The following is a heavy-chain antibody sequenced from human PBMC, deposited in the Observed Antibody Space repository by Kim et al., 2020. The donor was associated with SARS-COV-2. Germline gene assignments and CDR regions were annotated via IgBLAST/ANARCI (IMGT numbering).Heavy chain of an antibody. CDR2: INTNTGNP. V-gene: IGHV7-4-1*02. D-gene: IGHD2-15*01. J-gene: IGHJ5*02. Sequence: ASVKVSCKASGYTFTSYAMNWVRQAPGQGLEWMGWINTNTGNPTYAQGFTGRFASSLATPLSTAYLQLSSLQAEATPAHYCASDRLLRGRSWFHPSGQGT. CDR3: ASDRLLRGRSWFHP. CDR1: GYTFTSYA.